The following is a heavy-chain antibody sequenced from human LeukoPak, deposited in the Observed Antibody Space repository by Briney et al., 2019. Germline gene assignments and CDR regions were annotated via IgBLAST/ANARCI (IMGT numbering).Heavy chain of an antibody. V-gene: IGHV4-39*07. CDR1: GGSIRSNSYY. CDR3: ARPNIRYCSGGACSNDGSDY. J-gene: IGHJ4*02. D-gene: IGHD2-15*01. CDR2: IYYSGST. Sequence: TSETLSLTCTVSGGSIRSNSYYWGWIRQPPGKGLEWIGSIYYSGSTYYSPSLKSRVTISVDTSKNQFSLKLSSVTAADTAVYYCARPNIRYCSGGACSNDGSDYWGQGTLVTVSS.